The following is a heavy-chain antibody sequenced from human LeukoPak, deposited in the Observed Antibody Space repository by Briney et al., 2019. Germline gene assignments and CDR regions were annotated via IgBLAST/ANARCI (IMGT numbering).Heavy chain of an antibody. D-gene: IGHD1-1*01. CDR2: IRYDGTNK. Sequence: PGGSLRLSCAASGFTFSSYGMHWVRQAPGKGLEWVAFIRYDGTNKYYADSVKGRFTISRDNSKSTLYLQMHSLRTEDTAVYYCAKDREPSRNADYWGQGTLVTVSS. CDR1: GFTFSSYG. CDR3: AKDREPSRNADY. J-gene: IGHJ4*02. V-gene: IGHV3-30*02.